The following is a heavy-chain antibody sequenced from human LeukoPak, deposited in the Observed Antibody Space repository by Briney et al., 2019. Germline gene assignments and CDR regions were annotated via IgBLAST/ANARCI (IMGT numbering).Heavy chain of an antibody. CDR2: INPNSGGT. Sequence: ASVKVSCKASGYTFTGYYVHWVRQAPGQGLEWMGWINPNSGGTNYAQKFQGWVTMTRDTSISTAYMELSRLRSDDTAVYYCARGVGSSWYGAEYYYYYGMDVWGQGTTVTVSS. J-gene: IGHJ6*02. CDR1: GYTFTGYY. CDR3: ARGVGSSWYGAEYYYYYGMDV. D-gene: IGHD6-13*01. V-gene: IGHV1-2*04.